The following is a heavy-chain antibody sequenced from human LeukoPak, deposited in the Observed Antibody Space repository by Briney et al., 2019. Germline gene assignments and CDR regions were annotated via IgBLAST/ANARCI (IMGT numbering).Heavy chain of an antibody. CDR2: TFYNGST. CDR3: ARVYYDSSGYYSPATVAD. V-gene: IGHV4-34*12. Sequence: SETLSLTCAVYGGSFSGYYWSWIRQPPGKGLEWIGNTFYNGSTYYNPSLKSRVTISVDTSKNQFSLKLSSVTAADTAVYYCARVYYDSSGYYSPATVADWGQGTLVTVSS. CDR1: GGSFSGYY. J-gene: IGHJ4*02. D-gene: IGHD3-22*01.